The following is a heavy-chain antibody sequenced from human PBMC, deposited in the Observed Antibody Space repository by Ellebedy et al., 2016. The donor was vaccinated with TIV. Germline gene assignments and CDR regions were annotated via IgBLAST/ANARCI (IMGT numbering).Heavy chain of an antibody. CDR2: MNPNSGNT. D-gene: IGHD6-13*01. V-gene: IGHV1-8*01. J-gene: IGHJ5*02. CDR3: ARGLFSVRGIAAAGTQKGYNWFNP. CDR1: GYTFTSYD. Sequence: ASVKVSCXASGYTFTSYDINWVRQATGQGLEWMGWMNPNSGNTGYAQKFQGRVTMTRNTSISTAYMELSSLRSEDTAVYYCARGLFSVRGIAAAGTQKGYNWFNPWGQGTLVTVSS.